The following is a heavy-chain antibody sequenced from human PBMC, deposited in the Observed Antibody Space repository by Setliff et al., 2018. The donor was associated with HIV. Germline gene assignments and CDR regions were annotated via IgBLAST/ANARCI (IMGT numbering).Heavy chain of an antibody. CDR2: INHDRTT. V-gene: IGHV4-34*01. J-gene: IGHJ4*02. Sequence: SETLSLTCAVYGGSFSGYYWSWIRQPPGKGLEWIGEINHDRTTNYNPSLKSRVTISVDTSKNQFSLTLKSVTAADTAIYFCARGKGGLVGPAEFDYWGPGTLVTVSS. CDR1: GGSFSGYY. D-gene: IGHD1-26*01. CDR3: ARGKGGLVGPAEFDY.